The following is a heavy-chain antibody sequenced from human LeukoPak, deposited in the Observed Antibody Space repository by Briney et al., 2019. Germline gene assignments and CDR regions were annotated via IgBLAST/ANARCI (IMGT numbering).Heavy chain of an antibody. D-gene: IGHD3-10*01. Sequence: SETLSLTCGVSGGSISSSYWWSWVRQPPGKGLEWIGEINHSGSTNYNPSLKSRVTISVDTSKNQFSLRLSSVSAADTAMYYCARGGARGLTPYWGQGTLVTVSS. CDR3: ARGGARGLTPY. V-gene: IGHV4-4*02. CDR2: INHSGST. CDR1: GGSISSSYW. J-gene: IGHJ4*02.